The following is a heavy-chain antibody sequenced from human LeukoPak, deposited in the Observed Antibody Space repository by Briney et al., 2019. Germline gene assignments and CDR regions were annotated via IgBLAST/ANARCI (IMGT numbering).Heavy chain of an antibody. CDR3: ARGGYDSSGWYHDWYFDL. V-gene: IGHV4-59*12. CDR2: IYYSGST. D-gene: IGHD6-19*01. J-gene: IGHJ2*01. CDR1: GGSISSYY. Sequence: SETLSLTCTVSGGSISSYYWSWIRQPPGKGLEWIGYIYYSGSTNYNPSLTSRVTISVDTSKNQFSLKLSSVTAADTAVYYCARGGYDSSGWYHDWYFDLWGRGTLVTVSS.